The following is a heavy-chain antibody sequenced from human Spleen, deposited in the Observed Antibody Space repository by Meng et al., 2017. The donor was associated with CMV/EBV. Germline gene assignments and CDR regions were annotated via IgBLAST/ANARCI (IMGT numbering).Heavy chain of an antibody. CDR3: AKEPRSWYGGDGFDV. Sequence: GESLKISCAASGFIFGSFAMTWVRQAPGKGLEWVSTLSGSGGSTYYADSVKGRFIIFGDSSTNTVFLQMNSLRAEDTAVYYCAKEPRSWYGGDGFDVWGHGTMVTVSS. D-gene: IGHD6-13*01. CDR2: LSGSGGST. V-gene: IGHV3-23*01. CDR1: GFIFGSFA. J-gene: IGHJ3*01.